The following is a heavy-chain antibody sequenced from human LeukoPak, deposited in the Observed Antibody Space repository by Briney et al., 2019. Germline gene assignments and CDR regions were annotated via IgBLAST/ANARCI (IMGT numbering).Heavy chain of an antibody. CDR1: GFTFSSYG. CDR2: ISYDGSNK. J-gene: IGHJ4*02. Sequence: GSLTLSCAASGFTFSSYGMHWVRQAPGKGLEWVAVISYDGSNKYYADSVKGRFTISRDNSKNTLYLQMNSLRAEDTAVYYCAKDVEYWGQGTLVTGSS. CDR3: AKDVEY. V-gene: IGHV3-30*18. D-gene: IGHD2-21*01.